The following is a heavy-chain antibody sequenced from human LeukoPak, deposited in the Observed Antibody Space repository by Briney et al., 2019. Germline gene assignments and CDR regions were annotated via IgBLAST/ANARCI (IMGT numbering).Heavy chain of an antibody. CDR1: AFIFSDYS. D-gene: IGHD1-26*01. Sequence: PGGSLRLSCAASAFIFSDYSMNWVRQAPGKGLEWISYISGRSSTIYYADSVRGRFTISRDNAKNSMYLQMNSLRAEDTAVYYCARDRLTSGSYFFDYWGQGTRFTVSS. J-gene: IGHJ4*02. CDR2: ISGRSSTI. V-gene: IGHV3-48*01. CDR3: ARDRLTSGSYFFDY.